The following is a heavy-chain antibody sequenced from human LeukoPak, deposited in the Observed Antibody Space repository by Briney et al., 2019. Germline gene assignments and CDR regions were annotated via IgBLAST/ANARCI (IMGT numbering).Heavy chain of an antibody. CDR2: ISSDGSNK. D-gene: IGHD1-26*01. V-gene: IGHV3-30*03. J-gene: IGHJ3*02. Sequence: PGGSLRLSCAASGFTFSSNGMNWVRQAPGKGLEWVAVISSDGSNKSYGDSVKGRFTISRDNSKNTLYLQMNSLRAEDTAVYYCARGKWELLLGAFDIWGQGTMVTVSS. CDR3: ARGKWELLLGAFDI. CDR1: GFTFSSNG.